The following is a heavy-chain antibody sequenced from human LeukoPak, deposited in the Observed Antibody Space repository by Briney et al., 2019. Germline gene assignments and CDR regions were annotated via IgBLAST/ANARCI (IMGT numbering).Heavy chain of an antibody. J-gene: IGHJ5*02. D-gene: IGHD3-3*01. V-gene: IGHV4-59*02. Sequence: SETLSLTCTVSGGSVSSYYWSWIRQPPGKGLEWIGCIYYSGTTGYNPSLKSRLTMSVDTSKNQFSLKLNSVTAADTAIYYCARFYDFWSAYYWFDPWGQGTLVTVSS. CDR2: IYYSGTT. CDR1: GGSVSSYY. CDR3: ARFYDFWSAYYWFDP.